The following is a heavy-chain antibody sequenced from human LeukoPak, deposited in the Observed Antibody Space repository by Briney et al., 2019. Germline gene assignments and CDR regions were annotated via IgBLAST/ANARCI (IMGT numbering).Heavy chain of an antibody. D-gene: IGHD6-19*01. V-gene: IGHV3-23*01. CDR3: TRSSGWYGLS. CDR1: GFTLSSYE. Sequence: GGSLRLSCTVSGFTLSSYEMSWIRQAPGKGLEWVSSIDYDGGSGHYADSVKGRFTISRDNSNNTLFLHLNSLRGEDTAVYYCTRSSGWYGLSWGQGTLVTVSS. CDR2: IDYDGGSG. J-gene: IGHJ1*01.